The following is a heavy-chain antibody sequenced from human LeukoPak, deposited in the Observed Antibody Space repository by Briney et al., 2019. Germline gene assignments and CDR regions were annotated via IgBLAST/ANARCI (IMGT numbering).Heavy chain of an antibody. Sequence: SETLSLTCTVSGGSIGSYYWSWIRQSPGKGLESLGYIYYTGSTNYNPSLKSRVTMSVDTSRNQFFLRLSSVTAADTAVYYCARDDGTMVRGVFDYWGQGTLVTVSS. D-gene: IGHD3-10*01. V-gene: IGHV4-59*01. CDR2: IYYTGST. CDR1: GGSIGSYY. CDR3: ARDDGTMVRGVFDY. J-gene: IGHJ4*02.